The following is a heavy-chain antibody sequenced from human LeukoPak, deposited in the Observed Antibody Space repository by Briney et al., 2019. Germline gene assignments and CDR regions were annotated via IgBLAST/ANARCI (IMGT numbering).Heavy chain of an antibody. CDR1: GGSISGTNW. CDR3: SRESGPFCPFGY. D-gene: IGHD1-26*01. V-gene: IGHV4/OR15-8*02. J-gene: IGHJ4*02. Sequence: SETLSLTCGVSGGSISGTNWRSWVRQPPGQGLEWIGEISLAGQTNYNPSLNGRVTMSLDKSSNQLSLHLTSVTAADTATYFRSRESGPFCPFGYWGQGTLVIVSS. CDR2: ISLAGQT.